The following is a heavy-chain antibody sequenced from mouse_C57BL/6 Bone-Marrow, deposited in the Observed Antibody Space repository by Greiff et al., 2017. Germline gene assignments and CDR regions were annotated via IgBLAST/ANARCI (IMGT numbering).Heavy chain of an antibody. CDR1: GYTFTSYW. V-gene: IGHV1-53*01. CDR2: INPSNGGT. Sequence: QVQLQQSGTELVKPGASVKLSCKASGYTFTSYWMHWVKQRPGQGLEWIGNINPSNGGTNYNEKFKSKATLTVDKSSSTAYMQLSSLTSEDSAVYYCARTPYYGSSYWYFDVWGTGTTVTVSS. J-gene: IGHJ1*03. CDR3: ARTPYYGSSYWYFDV. D-gene: IGHD1-1*01.